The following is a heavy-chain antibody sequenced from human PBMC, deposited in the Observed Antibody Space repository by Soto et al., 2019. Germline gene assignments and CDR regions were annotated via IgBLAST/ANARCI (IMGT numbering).Heavy chain of an antibody. Sequence: GGSLRLSCAGSGFTFRTFAMAWVRQVPGKGLEWVSTIYNSGGSIHYADSVKGRFTISRDNYKSTLYLEMNSLRAEDTAVYYCAKEADMAGRGIDYWGQGTLVTVSS. V-gene: IGHV3-23*05. J-gene: IGHJ4*02. CDR3: AKEADMAGRGIDY. CDR2: IYNSGGSI. CDR1: GFTFRTFA.